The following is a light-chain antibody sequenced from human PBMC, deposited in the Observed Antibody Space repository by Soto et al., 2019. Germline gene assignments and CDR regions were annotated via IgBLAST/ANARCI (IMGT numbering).Light chain of an antibody. Sequence: EIVLTQSPGTLSLSPGERATLSCRASQSVSSSYLAWYQQKPVQAPRLLIYGASSRAAGIPDRFIGSGSGTYFTLTISRLEPEDFAVYYYQQYDSSQLTFSKGTKAKTK. CDR1: QSVSSSY. CDR3: QQYDSSQLT. CDR2: GAS. V-gene: IGKV3-20*01. J-gene: IGKJ4*01.